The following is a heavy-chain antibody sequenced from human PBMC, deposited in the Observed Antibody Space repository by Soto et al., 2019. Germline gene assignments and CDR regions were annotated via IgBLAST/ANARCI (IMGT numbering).Heavy chain of an antibody. CDR2: IHSGGNT. CDR1: GFTVSNNY. J-gene: IGHJ4*02. D-gene: IGHD3-10*01. Sequence: EVQLVESGGGLVQPGGALRLSCAASGFTVSNNYISWVRQAPGKGLEWVSVIHSGGNTYYADSVKGRFTISRDNSKNTLYLQMNSLGGEDTAVYYCARGGGGAPVDHWGQGTLVTVSS. V-gene: IGHV3-66*01. CDR3: ARGGGGAPVDH.